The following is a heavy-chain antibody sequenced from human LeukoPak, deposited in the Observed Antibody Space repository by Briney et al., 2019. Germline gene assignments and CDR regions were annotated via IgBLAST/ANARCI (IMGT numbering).Heavy chain of an antibody. CDR2: ISGSGDST. CDR1: GFTFSSHT. Sequence: GGSLRLSCTASGFTFSSHTMTWVRQAPGMGLEWVSGISGSGDSTYFADSVKGRFTISRDNSKNTVYLQMNSLRAEDTAVYYCARLTDTDYFDYWGQGTLVTVSS. V-gene: IGHV3-23*01. J-gene: IGHJ4*02. CDR3: ARLTDTDYFDY.